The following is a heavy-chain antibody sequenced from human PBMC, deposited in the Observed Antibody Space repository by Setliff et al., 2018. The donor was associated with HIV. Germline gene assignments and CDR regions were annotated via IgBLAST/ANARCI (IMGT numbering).Heavy chain of an antibody. Sequence: PGGSLRLSCAASGFTFSSYWMHWVRQAPGKGLVWVARLNPEANYIHYADSVKGRVPISRDNSKNTVDLHMNSLRTEDTAVYYCAKDGDYRNGDYDAFDIWGLGTMVTVSS. J-gene: IGHJ3*02. V-gene: IGHV3-74*01. CDR1: GFTFSSYW. CDR3: AKDGDYRNGDYDAFDI. CDR2: LNPEANYI. D-gene: IGHD4-4*01.